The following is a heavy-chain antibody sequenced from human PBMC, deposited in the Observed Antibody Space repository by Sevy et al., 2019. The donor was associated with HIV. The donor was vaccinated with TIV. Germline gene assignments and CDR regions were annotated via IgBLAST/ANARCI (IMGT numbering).Heavy chain of an antibody. V-gene: IGHV1-2*02. CDR3: ARGKREEWLLYLDN. J-gene: IGHJ4*02. CDR1: GYTFAAYY. CDR2: IYPNGGDT. D-gene: IGHD3-3*01. Sequence: ASVKVSCKTSGYTFAAYYIHWVRQAPGQGLEWLGWIYPNGGDTTYAQKFQGRVTVNMFTSINTVYMELSRLRSDDTAVYYCARGKREEWLLYLDNWGQGTLVTVSS.